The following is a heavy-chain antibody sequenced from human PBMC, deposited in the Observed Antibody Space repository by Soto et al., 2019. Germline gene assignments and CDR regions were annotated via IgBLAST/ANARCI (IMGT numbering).Heavy chain of an antibody. J-gene: IGHJ5*02. V-gene: IGHV4-4*02. Sequence: SETLSLTCAVSGGSISSSNWWSWVRQPPGKGLEWIGEIYHSGSTDYNPSLKSRVTISVDKSKNQFSLKLSSVTAADTAVYYCARDKAVAGILSADWFDPWGQGTLVTVSS. D-gene: IGHD6-19*01. CDR2: IYHSGST. CDR1: GGSISSSNW. CDR3: ARDKAVAGILSADWFDP.